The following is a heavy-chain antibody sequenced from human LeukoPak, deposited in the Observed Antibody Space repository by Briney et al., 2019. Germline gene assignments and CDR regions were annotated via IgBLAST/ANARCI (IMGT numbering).Heavy chain of an antibody. CDR2: IYHSGDT. J-gene: IGHJ4*02. D-gene: IGHD6-19*01. CDR3: AKGTSSGWYYFDY. Sequence: SETLSLTCTVSGYSITSGYYWGWIRPPPGKGLEWIGIIYHSGDTYYNPSLKSRVTISVDTSKNQFSLKLDSVTAADTAVYYCAKGTSSGWYYFDYWGQGTLVTVSS. CDR1: GYSITSGYY. V-gene: IGHV4-38-2*02.